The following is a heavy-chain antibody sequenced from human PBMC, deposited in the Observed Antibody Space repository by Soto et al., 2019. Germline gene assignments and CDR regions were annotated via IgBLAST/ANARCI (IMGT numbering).Heavy chain of an antibody. CDR3: ARAWGVLGDSSSTSCYRYYYYGMDV. V-gene: IGHV4-59*01. J-gene: IGHJ6*02. Sequence: QVQLQESGPGLVKPSETLSLTCTVSGGSISSYYWSWIRQPPGKGLEWIGYIYYSGSTNYNPSLKSRVTISVDTSKNQFSLKLSSVTAADTAVYYCARAWGVLGDSSSTSCYRYYYYGMDVWGQGTTVTVSS. D-gene: IGHD2-2*01. CDR2: IYYSGST. CDR1: GGSISSYY.